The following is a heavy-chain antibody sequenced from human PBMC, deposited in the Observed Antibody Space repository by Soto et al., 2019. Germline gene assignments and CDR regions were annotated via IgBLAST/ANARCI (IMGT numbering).Heavy chain of an antibody. CDR2: ISYDGSNK. J-gene: IGHJ4*02. CDR3: AKDRGDSSGSDY. V-gene: IGHV3-30*18. Sequence: SCAASGFTFSSYGMHWVRQAPGKGLEWVAVISYDGSNKYYADSVKGRFTISRDNSKNTLYLQMNSLRAEDTAVYYCAKDRGDSSGSDYWGQGTLVTVSS. CDR1: GFTFSSYG. D-gene: IGHD3-22*01.